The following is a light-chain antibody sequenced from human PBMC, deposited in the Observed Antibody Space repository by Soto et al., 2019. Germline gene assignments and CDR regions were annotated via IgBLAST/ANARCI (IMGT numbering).Light chain of an antibody. J-gene: IGLJ1*01. Sequence: QRVLTQPASVSGSPGQSLTISCTGTSSDVGNYDYVSWYQQHPGKVPKLMIYDVSNRPSGVSNRFSGSKSGNTASLTISGLQAEDEADYYCISFTTRATYVFGTGTKVTVL. CDR3: ISFTTRATYV. CDR1: SSDVGNYDY. V-gene: IGLV2-14*01. CDR2: DVS.